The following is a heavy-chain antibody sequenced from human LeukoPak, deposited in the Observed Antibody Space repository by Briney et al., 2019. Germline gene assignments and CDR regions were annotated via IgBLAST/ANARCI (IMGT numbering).Heavy chain of an antibody. CDR1: GGSFSGYY. CDR3: ARVGSSGWYSYFDY. Sequence: SETLSLTCAVYGGSFSGYYWSWIRQPPGKGLEWIGEINHSGSTNYNPSLKSRVTISVDTSKNQFSLKLSSVTAADTAVYYCARVGSSGWYSYFDYWGQEPWSPSPQ. D-gene: IGHD6-19*01. CDR2: INHSGST. V-gene: IGHV4-34*01. J-gene: IGHJ4*01.